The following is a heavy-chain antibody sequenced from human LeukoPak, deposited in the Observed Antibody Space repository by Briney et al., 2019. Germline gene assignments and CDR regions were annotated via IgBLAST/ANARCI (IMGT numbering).Heavy chain of an antibody. V-gene: IGHV3-48*04. J-gene: IGHJ4*02. D-gene: IGHD2-15*01. CDR2: ISSSSGTI. Sequence: GGSLRLSCAASGFTFSTSPMSWVRQAPGKGPEWVSYISSSSGTIYYADSVKGRFTISRDNAENSLYLQMNSLRAEDTAVYYCARGPGSGHYFDYWGQGTLVTVSS. CDR3: ARGPGSGHYFDY. CDR1: GFTFSTSP.